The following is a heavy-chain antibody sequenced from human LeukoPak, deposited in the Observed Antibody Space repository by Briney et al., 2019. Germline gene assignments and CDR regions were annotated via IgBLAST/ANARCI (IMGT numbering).Heavy chain of an antibody. CDR1: GFTFGDYA. V-gene: IGHV3-49*04. CDR2: IRSKTYGGTT. Sequence: PGGSLRLSCAASGFTFGDYAMAWVRQAPGKGLGWVGFIRSKTYGGTTEYAASMKGRFTISRDDSKSIAYLQMNSLKTEDTAVYYCARGGGYSGYGFFDYWGQGTLVTVSS. J-gene: IGHJ4*02. D-gene: IGHD5-12*01. CDR3: ARGGGYSGYGFFDY.